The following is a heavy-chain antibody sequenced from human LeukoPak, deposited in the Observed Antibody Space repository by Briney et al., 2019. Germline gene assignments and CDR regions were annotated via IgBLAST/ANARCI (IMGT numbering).Heavy chain of an antibody. J-gene: IGHJ6*02. Sequence: SQTLSLTCTVSGGSISSGSYSWSWIRQPAGKGLEWIGRIYTSGSTNYNPSLKSRVTISVDTSKNQFSLKLSSVTAADTAVYYCARAPAIVVVPAANYYYYGMDVWGQGTTVTVSS. CDR2: IYTSGST. CDR1: GGSISSGSYS. CDR3: ARAPAIVVVPAANYYYYGMDV. D-gene: IGHD2-2*01. V-gene: IGHV4-61*02.